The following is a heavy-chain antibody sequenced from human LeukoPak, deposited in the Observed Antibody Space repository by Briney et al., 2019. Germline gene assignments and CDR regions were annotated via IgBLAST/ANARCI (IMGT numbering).Heavy chain of an antibody. V-gene: IGHV1-18*01. CDR1: GYTFTSYG. D-gene: IGHD3-22*01. CDR2: ISAYNGNT. CDR3: ARGITMSPEGDAFDI. Sequence: VASVKVSCQASGYTFTSYGISWVRQAPGQGLAWMGWISAYNGNTNYAQKLQGRVTMTTDTSTSTAYMELRSLRSDDTAVYYCARGITMSPEGDAFDIWGQGAMVTVSS. J-gene: IGHJ3*02.